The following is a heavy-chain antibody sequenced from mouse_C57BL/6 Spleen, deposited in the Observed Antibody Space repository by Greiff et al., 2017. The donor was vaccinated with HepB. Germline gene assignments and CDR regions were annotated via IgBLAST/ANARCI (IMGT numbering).Heavy chain of an antibody. V-gene: IGHV5-16*01. Sequence: EVHLVESEGGLVQPGSSMKLSCTASGFTFSDYYMAWVRQVPEKGLEWVANINYDGSSTYYLDSLKSRFIISRDNAKNILYLQMSSLKSEDTATYYCAREGVYDGYPHWYFDVWGTGTTVTVSS. J-gene: IGHJ1*03. CDR3: AREGVYDGYPHWYFDV. CDR1: GFTFSDYY. CDR2: INYDGSST. D-gene: IGHD2-3*01.